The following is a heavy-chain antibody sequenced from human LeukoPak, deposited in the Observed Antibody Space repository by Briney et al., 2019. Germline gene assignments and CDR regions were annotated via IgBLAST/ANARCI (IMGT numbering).Heavy chain of an antibody. J-gene: IGHJ4*02. CDR3: AGDRGSTVTTLKAVYFDY. CDR2: IIPIFGTA. CDR1: GGTFSSYA. V-gene: IGHV1-69*06. D-gene: IGHD4-17*01. Sequence: SVKVSCKASGGTFSSYAISWVRQAPGQGLEWMGGIIPIFGTANYAQKFQGRVTITADKSTSTAYMELSSLRSDDTAVYFCAGDRGSTVTTLKAVYFDYWGQGALVTVSS.